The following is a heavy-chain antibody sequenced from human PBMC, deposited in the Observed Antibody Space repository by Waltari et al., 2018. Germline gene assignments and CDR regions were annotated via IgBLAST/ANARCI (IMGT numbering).Heavy chain of an antibody. V-gene: IGHV4-59*01. J-gene: IGHJ1*01. Sequence: QVQLQESGPGLVKPSETLSLPCTVPGGSISTSYWSWIRQSPKGLEWLGYIYYSGNTNYNPSLTSRVTLSVDTPKNQVSLKLTSVTAADTAMYYCARGMSGSYHTPFQHWGQGTLVTVSS. CDR3: ARGMSGSYHTPFQH. D-gene: IGHD1-26*01. CDR2: IYYSGNT. CDR1: GGSISTSY.